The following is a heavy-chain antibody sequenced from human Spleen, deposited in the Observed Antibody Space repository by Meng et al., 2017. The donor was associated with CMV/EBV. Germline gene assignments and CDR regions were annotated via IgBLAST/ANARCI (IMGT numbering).Heavy chain of an antibody. J-gene: IGHJ4*02. V-gene: IGHV1-69-2*01. Sequence: KIACRVSGYTFSDYKMHWVHQAPGKGLQWMGLGDPEDGETSYAEKFQGRITISADTSTDTAYMELSSLRPEDTAVYYCVTAYEYLGYWGQGTLVTVSS. CDR1: GYTFSDYK. CDR2: GDPEDGET. CDR3: VTAYEYLGY. D-gene: IGHD3-16*01.